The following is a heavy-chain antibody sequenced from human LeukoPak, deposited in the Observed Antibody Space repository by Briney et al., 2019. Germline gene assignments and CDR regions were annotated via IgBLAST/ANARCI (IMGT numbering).Heavy chain of an antibody. D-gene: IGHD5-12*01. CDR3: ARSEATIHYYYYYYMDV. CDR2: IKQDGSEK. CDR1: GFTFSSYW. Sequence: GGSLRLSCAASGFTFSSYWMSWVRQAPGKGLEWVANIKQDGSEKYYVDSVKGRFTISRDNAKNSLYLQMNSLRAEDTAVYYCARSEATIHYYYYYYMDVWGKGTTVTVSS. V-gene: IGHV3-7*01. J-gene: IGHJ6*03.